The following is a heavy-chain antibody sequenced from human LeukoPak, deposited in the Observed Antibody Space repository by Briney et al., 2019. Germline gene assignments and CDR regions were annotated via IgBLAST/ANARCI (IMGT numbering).Heavy chain of an antibody. CDR1: GFTFSRYA. Sequence: GGSLRLSCAASGFTFSRYAMSWVRQAPGKGLEWVCGISNSGESPYYANSVEGRFTIYRDNSKNTLYLEINSLRAEDTAVYYCAKKSRDGYNPFDYVGQGTLVTVSS. J-gene: IGHJ4*02. CDR2: ISNSGESP. D-gene: IGHD5-24*01. CDR3: AKKSRDGYNPFDY. V-gene: IGHV3-23*01.